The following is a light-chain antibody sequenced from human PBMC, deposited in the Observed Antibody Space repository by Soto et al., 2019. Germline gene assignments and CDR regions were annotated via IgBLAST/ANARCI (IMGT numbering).Light chain of an antibody. J-gene: IGKJ4*01. V-gene: IGKV1-39*01. CDR3: QQSYRTPLT. CDR2: AAS. CDR1: ESVYRY. Sequence: DIQMTQSPSSLSASVGDRVTITCRASESVYRYLNWYQQKPGRAPNLLIYAASNLHSGVPSRFSGSGSGTDFTLTIANLQPEDFATYDCQQSYRTPLTFGGGTKVEI.